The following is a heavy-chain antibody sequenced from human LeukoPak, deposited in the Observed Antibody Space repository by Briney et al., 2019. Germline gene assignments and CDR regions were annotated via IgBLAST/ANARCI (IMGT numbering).Heavy chain of an antibody. V-gene: IGHV4-61*01. D-gene: IGHD6-13*01. Sequence: SETLSLTCAVSGYSISSGYYWGWIRQPPGKGLEWIGYIYYSGSTNYNPSLKSRVTISVDTSKNQFSLKLSSVTAADTAVYYCAGGEGSSWPVYFDYWGQGTLVTVSS. CDR3: AGGEGSSWPVYFDY. CDR1: GYSISSGYY. CDR2: IYYSGST. J-gene: IGHJ4*02.